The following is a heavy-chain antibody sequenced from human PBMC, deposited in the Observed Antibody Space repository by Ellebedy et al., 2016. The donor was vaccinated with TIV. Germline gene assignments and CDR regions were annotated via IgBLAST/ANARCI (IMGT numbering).Heavy chain of an antibody. CDR3: ATRSYNWNTIAVNDY. J-gene: IGHJ4*02. CDR1: GFTFSSYW. D-gene: IGHD1/OR15-1a*01. Sequence: GESLKISCAASGFTFSSYWMSWVRQAPGKGLEWVANIKQDGSEKYYVDSVKGRFTISRDNAKNSLYLQMNSLRAEDTAVYYCATRSYNWNTIAVNDYWGQGTLVTVSS. V-gene: IGHV3-7*01. CDR2: IKQDGSEK.